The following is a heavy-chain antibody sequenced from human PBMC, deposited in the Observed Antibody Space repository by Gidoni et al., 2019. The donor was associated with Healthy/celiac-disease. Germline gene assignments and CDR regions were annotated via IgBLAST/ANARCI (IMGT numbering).Heavy chain of an antibody. CDR3: AKDKLSGGYFAFDI. J-gene: IGHJ3*02. D-gene: IGHD1-26*01. CDR1: GSTFSSYA. Sequence: EVELLETGGGLVQAGGCLRLSRAASGSTFSSYAMSWVRQAPGKGLEWVSAISGSGGSTYYADSVKGRFTISRDNSKNTLYLQMNSLRAEDTAVYYCAKDKLSGGYFAFDIWGQGTMVTVSS. V-gene: IGHV3-23*01. CDR2: ISGSGGST.